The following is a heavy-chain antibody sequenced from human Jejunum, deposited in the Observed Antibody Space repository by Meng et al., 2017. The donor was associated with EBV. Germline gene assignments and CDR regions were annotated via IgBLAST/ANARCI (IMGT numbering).Heavy chain of an antibody. CDR2: VDPEDGET. D-gene: IGHD1-7*01. Sequence: VQRVQSGTEVKKPGSTVKISCKVSGYMFTDYYIHWVQQAPGKGLEWMGLVDPEDGETMYAEKFQGRVTITADTSTDTAYMELSSLRSEDTAVYYCATGHYNWKYPDYWGHGTLVTVSS. V-gene: IGHV1-69-2*01. CDR3: ATGHYNWKYPDY. CDR1: GYMFTDYY. J-gene: IGHJ4*01.